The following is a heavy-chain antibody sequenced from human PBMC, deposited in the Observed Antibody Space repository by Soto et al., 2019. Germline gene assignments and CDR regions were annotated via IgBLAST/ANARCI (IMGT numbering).Heavy chain of an antibody. CDR3: ARERSNYGGNSKYYFDY. CDR1: GGSVSSGSYY. Sequence: LSLTCTVSGGSVSSGSYYWSWIRQPPGKGLEWIGYIYYSGSTNYNPSLKSRVTISVDTSKNQFSLKLSSVTAADTAVYYCARERSNYGGNSKYYFDYWGQGTLVTVSS. CDR2: IYYSGST. J-gene: IGHJ4*02. D-gene: IGHD4-17*01. V-gene: IGHV4-61*01.